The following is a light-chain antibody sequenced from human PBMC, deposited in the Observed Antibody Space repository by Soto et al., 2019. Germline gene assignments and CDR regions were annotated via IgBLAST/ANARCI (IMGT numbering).Light chain of an antibody. CDR2: AAS. J-gene: IGKJ5*01. CDR3: QQYNSYSIT. V-gene: IGKV1-39*01. CDR1: QSIASY. Sequence: EIQMTQAPSSLSASVGERATITCRASQSIASYLNWYQQRPGKAPKIMIHAASTLQSGVPSRFSGSGYGTEFTLTISSLQTDDFATYYCQQYNSYSITFGQGTRLEIK.